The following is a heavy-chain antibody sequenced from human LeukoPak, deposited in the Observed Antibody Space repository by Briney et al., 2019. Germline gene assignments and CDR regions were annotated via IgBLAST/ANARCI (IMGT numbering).Heavy chain of an antibody. CDR3: ARGDIVVVPAAMGGRWFDP. CDR1: GGTFSSYA. Sequence: ASVKVSCKASGGTFSSYAISWVRQAPGQGLEWMGGIIPIFGTANYAQKFQGRVTITTDESTSTAYMELSSLRSEDTAVYYCARGDIVVVPAAMGGRWFDPWGQGTLVTVSS. CDR2: IIPIFGTA. V-gene: IGHV1-69*05. D-gene: IGHD2-2*01. J-gene: IGHJ5*02.